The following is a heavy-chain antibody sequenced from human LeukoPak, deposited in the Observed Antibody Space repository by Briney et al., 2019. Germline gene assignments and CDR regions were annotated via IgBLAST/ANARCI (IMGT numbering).Heavy chain of an antibody. CDR2: INNHGSST. CDR3: AKDQRSSGWSDYYYYMDV. V-gene: IGHV3-74*01. CDR1: GFTFNTYW. Sequence: GGSLRLSCAASGFTFNTYWMHWVRQAPGKGLVWVSRINNHGSSTSYADSVKGRFTISRDNSKNTLYLQMNSLRAEDTAVYYCAKDQRSSGWSDYYYYMDVWGKGTTVTVSS. J-gene: IGHJ6*03. D-gene: IGHD6-19*01.